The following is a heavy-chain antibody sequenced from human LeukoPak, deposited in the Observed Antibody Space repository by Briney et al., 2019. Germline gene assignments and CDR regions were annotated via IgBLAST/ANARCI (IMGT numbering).Heavy chain of an antibody. CDR3: ASGYSYGIDAFDI. J-gene: IGHJ3*02. CDR1: GYTFASYY. D-gene: IGHD5-18*01. Sequence: ASVKVSCKASGYTFASYYMHWVRQAPGQGLEWMGIINPSGGSTSYAQKFQGRVTMTRDMSTSTVYMELSGLRSEDTAVYYCASGYSYGIDAFDIWGQGTMVTVSS. V-gene: IGHV1-46*03. CDR2: INPSGGST.